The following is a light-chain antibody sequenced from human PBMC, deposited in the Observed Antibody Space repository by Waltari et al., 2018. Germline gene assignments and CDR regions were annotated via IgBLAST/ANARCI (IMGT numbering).Light chain of an antibody. CDR2: GAS. Sequence: DIQMTQSPSSVPASVGDRVTITCRASQGISNWLAWYQQKPGKAPKLLIDGASSLQTGVPERFSGSGSGTEFTLTISSLQPEDFATYYCQQASSFPITFGPGTKVEIK. CDR3: QQASSFPIT. V-gene: IGKV1-12*01. J-gene: IGKJ3*01. CDR1: QGISNW.